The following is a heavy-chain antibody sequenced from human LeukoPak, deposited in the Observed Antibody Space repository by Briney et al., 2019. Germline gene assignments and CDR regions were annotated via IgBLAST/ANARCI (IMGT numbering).Heavy chain of an antibody. CDR3: AAQGTGTTGFWFDP. V-gene: IGHV1-18*01. Sequence: GASVKVSCKASGYTFTSYGISWVRQAPGHGLEWMGWISAYNGNTNYAQKLQGRVTMTTDTSTSTAYMELRSLRSDDTAVYYCAAQGTGTTGFWFDPWGQGTLVTVSS. CDR1: GYTFTSYG. J-gene: IGHJ5*02. D-gene: IGHD1-7*01. CDR2: ISAYNGNT.